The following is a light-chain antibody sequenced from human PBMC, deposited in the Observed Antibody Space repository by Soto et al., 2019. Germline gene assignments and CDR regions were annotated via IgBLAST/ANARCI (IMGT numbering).Light chain of an antibody. CDR3: QQSYSTPPT. V-gene: IGKV1-5*01. CDR1: QSVNNW. CDR2: GAS. Sequence: DIQMTQSPSSLSASVGDRVTITCRASQSVNNWLAWYQQKPGKAPILLIYGASSLESGVPSRFSGSRSGTEFTLTISSLHPDDFATYYCQQSYSTPPTFGQGTKV. J-gene: IGKJ1*01.